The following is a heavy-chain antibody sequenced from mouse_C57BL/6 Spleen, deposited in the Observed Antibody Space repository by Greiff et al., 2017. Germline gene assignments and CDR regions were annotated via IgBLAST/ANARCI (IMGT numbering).Heavy chain of an antibody. CDR2: ILPGSGRT. V-gene: IGHV1-9*01. J-gene: IGHJ4*01. D-gene: IGHD1-1*01. CDR1: GYTFTGYW. CDR3: ASGHGSSYDYAMDY. Sequence: QVQLQQSGAELMKPGASVKLSCKATGYTFTGYWIAWVKQRPGHGLEWIGEILPGSGRTNYTEKFKGKDTFTADTSSNTAYMQLSSLTTEDSAIYYCASGHGSSYDYAMDYWGQGTSVTVSS.